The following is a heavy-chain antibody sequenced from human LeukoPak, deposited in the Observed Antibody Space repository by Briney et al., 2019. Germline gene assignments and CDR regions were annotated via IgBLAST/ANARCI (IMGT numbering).Heavy chain of an antibody. CDR2: ISYDGSNK. CDR3: AKDYYGGNPDY. Sequence: GESLRLSCAASGFTFSSYGMHWVRQAPGKGLEWVAVISYDGSNKYYADSVKGRFTISRDNSKNTLYLQMNSLRAEDTAVYYCAKDYYGGNPDYWGQGTLVTVSS. V-gene: IGHV3-30*18. CDR1: GFTFSSYG. D-gene: IGHD4-23*01. J-gene: IGHJ4*02.